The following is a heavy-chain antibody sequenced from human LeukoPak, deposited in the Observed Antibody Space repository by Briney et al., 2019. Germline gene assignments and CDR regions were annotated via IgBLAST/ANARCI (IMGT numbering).Heavy chain of an antibody. CDR3: AKYTERAFDI. Sequence: GGSLRLSCAASGFTFNGYGMSWVRQAPGKGLEWVSAISPTGAGTYYADSVKGLFTISRDNSKNTLYLQMNSLRAEDTAVYYCAKYTERAFDIWSQGTMVTVSS. J-gene: IGHJ3*02. CDR2: ISPTGAGT. V-gene: IGHV3-23*01. CDR1: GFTFNGYG. D-gene: IGHD2-2*02.